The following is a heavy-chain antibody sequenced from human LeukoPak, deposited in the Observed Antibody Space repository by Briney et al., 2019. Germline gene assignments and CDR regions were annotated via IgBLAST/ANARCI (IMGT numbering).Heavy chain of an antibody. J-gene: IGHJ3*02. CDR3: AKAVAHVRIYAFDI. CDR1: GFIFDDYA. Sequence: SLRLSCIASGFIFDDYAMHWVRQAPGKGLEWVAGIHWNSASIGYADSVKGRFTISRDNAKNSLYLQMNSLRAEDAAVYYCAKAVAHVRIYAFDIWGQGTMVTVSS. V-gene: IGHV3-9*01. D-gene: IGHD2/OR15-2a*01. CDR2: IHWNSASI.